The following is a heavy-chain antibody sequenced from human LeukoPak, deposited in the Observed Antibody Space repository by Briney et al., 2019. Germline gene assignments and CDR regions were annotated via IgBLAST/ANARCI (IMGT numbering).Heavy chain of an antibody. J-gene: IGHJ6*02. CDR2: ISGSKGNT. Sequence: ASVKVSCKASGYTFINYDIRWVRQAPGQGLEWMGWISGSKGNTNYAQKFQGRVTMTTDTSTSTAYMELRSLRSDDTAVYFCAREVTHHVYYGMDVWGQGTTVTVSS. CDR3: AREVTHHVYYGMDV. V-gene: IGHV1-18*01. D-gene: IGHD4-11*01. CDR1: GYTFINYD.